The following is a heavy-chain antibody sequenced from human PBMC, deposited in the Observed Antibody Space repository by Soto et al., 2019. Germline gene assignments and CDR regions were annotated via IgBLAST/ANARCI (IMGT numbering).Heavy chain of an antibody. Sequence: XSVKVSCKASGYTFTSYTMHRWRQAPGQRLEWMGWINAGNGNTKYSQKLQGRVTITRDRYASTAYMELSSVRSEDTAVYYCARSIVVVTALDYWGQGTLVTVYS. D-gene: IGHD2-21*02. V-gene: IGHV1-3*01. J-gene: IGHJ4*02. CDR3: ARSIVVVTALDY. CDR2: INAGNGNT. CDR1: GYTFTSYT.